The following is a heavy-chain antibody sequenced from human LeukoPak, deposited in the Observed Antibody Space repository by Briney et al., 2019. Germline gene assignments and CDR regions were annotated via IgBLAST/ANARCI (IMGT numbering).Heavy chain of an antibody. D-gene: IGHD1-1*01. CDR2: ISSSSSYI. J-gene: IGHJ6*03. V-gene: IGHV3-21*01. Sequence: GGSLRLSCAASGFTFSSYSMNWVRQAPGKGLEWVSSISSSSSYIYYADSVKGRFTISRDNAKNSLYLQMNSLRAEDTAVYYCAKDGETGTAYYYYYMDVWGKGTTVTVSS. CDR3: AKDGETGTAYYYYYMDV. CDR1: GFTFSSYS.